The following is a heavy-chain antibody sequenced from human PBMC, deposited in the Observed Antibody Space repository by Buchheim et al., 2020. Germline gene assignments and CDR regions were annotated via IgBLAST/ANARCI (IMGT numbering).Heavy chain of an antibody. D-gene: IGHD3-3*01. CDR3: GTVGFWSGYPDY. J-gene: IGHJ4*02. CDR2: ISSSSSII. CDR1: GFAFSDYS. Sequence: EVQLVESGGGLVKPGGSLKLSCTGSGFAFSDYSMNWVRQAPGKGLEWVSSISSSSSIIYYADSVKGRFTISREHAKNSLYLQMNSLRVEDTAVYFCGTVGFWSGYPDYWGQGTL. V-gene: IGHV3-21*01.